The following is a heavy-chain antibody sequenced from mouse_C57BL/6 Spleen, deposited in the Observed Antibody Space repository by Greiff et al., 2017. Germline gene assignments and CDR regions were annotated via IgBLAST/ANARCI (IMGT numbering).Heavy chain of an antibody. J-gene: IGHJ3*01. CDR2: ISYDGSN. Sequence: EVQLVESGPGLVKPSQSLSLTCSVTGYSITSGYYWNWIRQFPGNKLEWMGYISYDGSNNYNPSLKNRISITRDTSKNQIFLKLNSVTTEDTATYYCARGDYDAGFAYWGQGTLVTVSA. CDR3: ARGDYDAGFAY. D-gene: IGHD2-4*01. V-gene: IGHV3-6*01. CDR1: GYSITSGYY.